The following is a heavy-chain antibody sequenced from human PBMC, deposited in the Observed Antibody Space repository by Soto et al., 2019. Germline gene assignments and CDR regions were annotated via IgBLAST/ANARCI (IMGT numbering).Heavy chain of an antibody. CDR2: IYYDGNT. Sequence: SETLSLTCTVSGDSISSNSHYWGWIRQPPGKGLESIANIYYDGNTYYNPSLKSRVTISVDTSKNQFSLKLSSVTAADTAVYYCARSVFPWGQGTLVTVSS. V-gene: IGHV4-39*07. J-gene: IGHJ5*02. CDR3: ARSVFP. CDR1: GDSISSNSHY.